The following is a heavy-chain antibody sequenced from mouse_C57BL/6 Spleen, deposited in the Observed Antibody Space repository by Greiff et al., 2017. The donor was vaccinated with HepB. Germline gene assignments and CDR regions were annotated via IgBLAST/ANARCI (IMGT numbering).Heavy chain of an antibody. CDR3: ANYGNYVWFAY. V-gene: IGHV1-72*01. CDR1: GYTFTSYW. J-gene: IGHJ3*01. Sequence: QVQLQQPGAELVKPGASVKLSCKASGYTFTSYWMHWVKQRPGRGLEWIGRIYPNSGGTKYNEKFKSKATLTVDKPSSTAYMQLSSLTSEDSAVYYCANYGNYVWFAYWGQGTLVTVSA. D-gene: IGHD2-1*01. CDR2: IYPNSGGT.